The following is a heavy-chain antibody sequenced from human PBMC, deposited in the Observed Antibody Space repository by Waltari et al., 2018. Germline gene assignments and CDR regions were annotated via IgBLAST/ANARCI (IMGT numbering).Heavy chain of an antibody. CDR2: ISGSGCST. CDR3: AKDKDPGRRWLQLLGY. D-gene: IGHD5-12*01. Sequence: EVQLLESGGGLLQPGGSLRLSCAASGFTFSSYAMSWVRQAPGKGLEWVSAISGSGCSTYYADSVKGRFTIYRDNSKNTLYLQMNSLRAEDTAVYYCAKDKDPGRRWLQLLGYWGQGTLVTVSS. CDR1: GFTFSSYA. V-gene: IGHV3-23*01. J-gene: IGHJ4*02.